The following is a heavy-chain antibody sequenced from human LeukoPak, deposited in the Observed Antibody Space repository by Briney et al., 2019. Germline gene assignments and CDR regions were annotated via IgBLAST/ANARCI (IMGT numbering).Heavy chain of an antibody. J-gene: IGHJ4*02. D-gene: IGHD5-12*01. CDR2: IYRGGDT. Sequence: GGSLRLSCAASGLTVGSKYMGWVRQAPGKGLEWVSVIYRGGDTYYADSVRGRFTVSRDISQNTLYLQMNRLRVGDTAVYYCATRPDGNDFPYFDFWGQGTLVLVSS. V-gene: IGHV3-66*01. CDR3: ATRPDGNDFPYFDF. CDR1: GLTVGSKY.